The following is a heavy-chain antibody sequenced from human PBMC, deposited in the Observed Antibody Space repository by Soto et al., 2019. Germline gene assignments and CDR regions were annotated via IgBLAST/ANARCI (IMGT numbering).Heavy chain of an antibody. V-gene: IGHV1-18*01. CDR2: ISAYNGNT. CDR3: AREDTAMVSDAFDI. CDR1: GYTFTSYG. Sequence: ASVKVSCKASGYTFTSYGISWVRQAPGQGLEWMGWISAYNGNTNYAQKLQGRVTMTTDTSTSTAYMELRSLGSDDTAVYYCAREDTAMVSDAFDIWGQGTMVTVSS. J-gene: IGHJ3*02. D-gene: IGHD5-18*01.